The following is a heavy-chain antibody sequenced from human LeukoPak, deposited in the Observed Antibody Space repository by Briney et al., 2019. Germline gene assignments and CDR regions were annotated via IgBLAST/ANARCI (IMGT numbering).Heavy chain of an antibody. CDR1: GGSISSYY. V-gene: IGHV4-34*01. CDR2: INHSGST. CDR3: ARGPFRYYYDSSGYYYRVSGYFDY. Sequence: SETLSLTCTVSGGSISSYYWSWIRQPPGKGLEWIGEINHSGSTNYNPSLKSRVTISVDTSKNQFSLKLSSVTAADTAVYYCARGPFRYYYDSSGYYYRVSGYFDYWGQGTLVTVSS. J-gene: IGHJ4*02. D-gene: IGHD3-22*01.